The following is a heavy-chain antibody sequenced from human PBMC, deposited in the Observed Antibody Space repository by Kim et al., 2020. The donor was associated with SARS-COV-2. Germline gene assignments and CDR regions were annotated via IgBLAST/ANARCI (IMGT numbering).Heavy chain of an antibody. J-gene: IGHJ6*02. V-gene: IGHV1-3*01. CDR2: INAGNGNI. CDR3: ARTEYGSGSYRDPWYYYYGMDV. Sequence: ASVKVSCKASGYTFTSYDMHWVRQAPGQRLEWMGWINAGNGNIKYSQKFQGRVTITRDTSASTAYMELSSLSSEDTAVYYCARTEYGSGSYRDPWYYYYGMDVWGQGTTVTVSS. CDR1: GYTFTSYD. D-gene: IGHD3-10*01.